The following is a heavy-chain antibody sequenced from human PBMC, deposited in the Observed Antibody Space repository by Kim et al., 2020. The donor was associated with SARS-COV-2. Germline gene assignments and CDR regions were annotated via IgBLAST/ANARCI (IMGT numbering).Heavy chain of an antibody. J-gene: IGHJ6*02. CDR1: GFTFSSYW. Sequence: GGSLRLSCAASGFTFSSYWMHWVRQAPGKGLVWVSRINSDGSSTSYADSVKGRFTISRDNAKNTLYLQMNSLRAEDTAVYYCARSIAVADNYYYGMDVWGQGTTVTVSS. CDR3: ARSIAVADNYYYGMDV. V-gene: IGHV3-74*01. CDR2: INSDGSST. D-gene: IGHD6-19*01.